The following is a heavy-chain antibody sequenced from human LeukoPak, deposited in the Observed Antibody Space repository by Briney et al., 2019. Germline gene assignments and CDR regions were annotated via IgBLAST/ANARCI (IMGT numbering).Heavy chain of an antibody. J-gene: IGHJ5*02. D-gene: IGHD6-6*01. Sequence: PGGSLRLSCAASGFTFSSYEMNWVRQAPGKGLEWVSYISSSGSTIYYADSVKGRFTISRDNAKNSLYLQMNSLRAEDTAVYYCARVRGIEYSSSGWFDPWGQGTLVTVSS. V-gene: IGHV3-48*03. CDR2: ISSSGSTI. CDR3: ARVRGIEYSSSGWFDP. CDR1: GFTFSSYE.